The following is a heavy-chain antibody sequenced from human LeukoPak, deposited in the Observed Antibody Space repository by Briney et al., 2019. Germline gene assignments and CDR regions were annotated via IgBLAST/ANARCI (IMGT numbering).Heavy chain of an antibody. V-gene: IGHV3-11*01. CDR3: ARRSWATMVRVSSSGMDV. D-gene: IGHD3-10*01. CDR2: ISSSGSTI. Sequence: GGSLRLSCAASGFTFSDYYMSWIRQAPGKGLEWVSYISSSGSTIYYADSAKGRFTISRDNAKNSLYLQMNSLRAEDTAVYYCARRSWATMVRVSSSGMDVWGQGTTVTVSS. CDR1: GFTFSDYY. J-gene: IGHJ6*02.